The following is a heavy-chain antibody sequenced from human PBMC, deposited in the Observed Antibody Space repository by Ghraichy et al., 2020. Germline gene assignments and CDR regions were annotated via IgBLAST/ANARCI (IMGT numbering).Heavy chain of an antibody. Sequence: SVKVSCKASGGTFSSYAISWVRQAPGQGLEWMGGIIPIFGTANYAQKFQGRVTITADESTSTAYMELSSLRSEDTAVYYCAREVVVVVAATFGYYGMDVWGQGTTVTVSS. CDR1: GGTFSSYA. V-gene: IGHV1-69*13. CDR3: AREVVVVVAATFGYYGMDV. J-gene: IGHJ6*02. CDR2: IIPIFGTA. D-gene: IGHD2-15*01.